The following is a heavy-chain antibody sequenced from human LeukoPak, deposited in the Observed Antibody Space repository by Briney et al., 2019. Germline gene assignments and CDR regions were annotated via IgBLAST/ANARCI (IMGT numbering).Heavy chain of an antibody. J-gene: IGHJ4*02. Sequence: PGGSLRLSCAASGFSFSHAWMTWVRQAPGKGLEWIGRIQSETDGGTTDYAAPVKGRFTISRDDSKNMLYLQMNNLKNEDTAVYYCTTSPQWLENWGQGTLVTVSP. CDR1: GFSFSHAW. CDR3: TTSPQWLEN. CDR2: IQSETDGGTT. D-gene: IGHD6-19*01. V-gene: IGHV3-15*01.